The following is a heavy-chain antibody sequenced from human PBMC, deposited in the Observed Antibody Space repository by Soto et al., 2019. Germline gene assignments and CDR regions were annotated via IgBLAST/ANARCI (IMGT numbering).Heavy chain of an antibody. CDR2: MNPNSGNT. V-gene: IGHV1-8*01. CDR3: ASGHQGNIAARPGAWGDYYYYGMDV. J-gene: IGHJ6*02. Sequence: ASVKVSCKASGYTFTSYDINWVRQATGQGLEWMGWMNPNSGNTGYAQKFQGRVTMTRNTSISTAYMELSSLRSEDTAVYYCASGHQGNIAARPGAWGDYYYYGMDVWGQGTTVTVSS. D-gene: IGHD6-6*01. CDR1: GYTFTSYD.